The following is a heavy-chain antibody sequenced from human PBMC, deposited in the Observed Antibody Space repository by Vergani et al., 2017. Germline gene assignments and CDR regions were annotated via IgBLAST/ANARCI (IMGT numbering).Heavy chain of an antibody. V-gene: IGHV4-30-2*01. Sequence: QLQLQESGSGLVKPSQTLSLTCAVSGGSISSGGYSWSWIRQPPGKGLEWIGYIYLSGSTYYNPSLKSRVTISVDRSKNQFSLKLSSVTAADTAVYYCARGYQTSGWYYYFDYWGQGTLVTVSS. J-gene: IGHJ4*02. CDR2: IYLSGST. D-gene: IGHD6-19*01. CDR3: ARGYQTSGWYYYFDY. CDR1: GGSISSGGYS.